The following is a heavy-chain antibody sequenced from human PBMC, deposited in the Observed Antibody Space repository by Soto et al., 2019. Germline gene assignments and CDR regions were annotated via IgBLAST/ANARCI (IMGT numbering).Heavy chain of an antibody. Sequence: ASESLSLTCTVSGGSIRNGDYYWGWIRQPPGKGLEWIGYVYYSGTTYSHPSLNSRVSISVDTSENQFSLRLTSVTAADTAVYYCVTVNLVGAAYYFDYWGPGTLVTVSS. D-gene: IGHD1-26*01. J-gene: IGHJ4*02. CDR3: VTVNLVGAAYYFDY. V-gene: IGHV4-30-4*01. CDR2: VYYSGTT. CDR1: GGSIRNGDYY.